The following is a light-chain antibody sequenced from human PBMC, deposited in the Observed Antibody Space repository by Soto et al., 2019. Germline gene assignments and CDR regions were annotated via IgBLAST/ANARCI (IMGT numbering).Light chain of an antibody. Sequence: DIQMTQSPSTLSASVGDRVTITCRASQSISTWLAWFQQKPGTAPKLLIYKASTLQSGVPSRFSGSASGTEFTLTISSLQPDDFATYYCQQYDSYPWTFGQGTQVEMK. CDR3: QQYDSYPWT. CDR1: QSISTW. V-gene: IGKV1-5*03. J-gene: IGKJ1*01. CDR2: KAS.